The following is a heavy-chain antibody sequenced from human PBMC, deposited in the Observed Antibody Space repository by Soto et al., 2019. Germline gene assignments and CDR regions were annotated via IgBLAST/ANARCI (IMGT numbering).Heavy chain of an antibody. Sequence: ELQLLESGGGLVQPGGSLRLSCAASGFTFSSYAMSWVRQAPGKGLEWVSAISGSGGSTYYADSVKGRFTISRDNSNNTLYLQMNSLRAEDTAVYYCTASSGWYNAFDIWGQGTMVNVSS. CDR3: TASSGWYNAFDI. D-gene: IGHD6-19*01. V-gene: IGHV3-23*01. J-gene: IGHJ3*02. CDR2: ISGSGGST. CDR1: GFTFSSYA.